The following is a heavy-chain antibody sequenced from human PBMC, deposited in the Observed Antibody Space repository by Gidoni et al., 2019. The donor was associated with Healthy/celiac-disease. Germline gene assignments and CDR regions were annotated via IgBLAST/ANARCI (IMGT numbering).Heavy chain of an antibody. D-gene: IGHD5-18*01. CDR1: GCTFSSSA. Sequence: QVQLVESGGGVVQPGRSLRISWAASGCTFSSSAMPWVRQAPGKGLEWVAVISYDGSNKYYADSVKGRFTISRDNSKNTLYLQMNSLRAEDTAVYYCAREWPDLGKIRGYSYGPGVYWGQGTLVTVSS. V-gene: IGHV3-30-3*01. J-gene: IGHJ4*02. CDR3: AREWPDLGKIRGYSYGPGVY. CDR2: ISYDGSNK.